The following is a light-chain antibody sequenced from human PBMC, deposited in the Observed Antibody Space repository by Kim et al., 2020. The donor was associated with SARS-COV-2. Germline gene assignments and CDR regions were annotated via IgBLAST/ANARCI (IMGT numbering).Light chain of an antibody. CDR2: YES. J-gene: IGLJ1*01. Sequence: ARGETARVTCGGNDSGSKSVHWYQQKPGQAPVLVIYYESDRPSGIPDRFSGSNSGDTATLTISRVEAADEADYSCQVWDTADDVYVFGTGTKVTVL. CDR1: DSGSKS. V-gene: IGLV3-21*04. CDR3: QVWDTADDVYV.